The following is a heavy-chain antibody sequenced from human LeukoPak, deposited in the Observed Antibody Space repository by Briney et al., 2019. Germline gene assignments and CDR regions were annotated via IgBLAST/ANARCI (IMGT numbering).Heavy chain of an antibody. V-gene: IGHV3-48*03. D-gene: IGHD1-26*01. CDR2: INSGGSAI. CDR1: GFTFNSYE. CDR3: ARGGSYVHY. Sequence: PGGSLRLSFAASGFTFNSYEMNWVRQAPGKGLEWVSYINSGGSAIYYADSVKGRFTIARDNAKNSLYLQMDSLRADDTAVYYCARGGSYVHYWGQGTLVTVSS. J-gene: IGHJ4*02.